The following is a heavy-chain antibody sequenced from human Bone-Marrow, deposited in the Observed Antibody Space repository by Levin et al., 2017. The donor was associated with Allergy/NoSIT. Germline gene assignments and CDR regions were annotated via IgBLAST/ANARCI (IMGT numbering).Heavy chain of an antibody. CDR3: ARVVPGSPYFDY. V-gene: IGHV4-4*07. J-gene: IGHJ4*02. Sequence: SETLSLTCTVSGDSISTYYWNWIRQPAGKGLEWLGRIDASGNTIYNPSLKSRVIMSVDTSKHQFSLNLNSVTAADTAVYYCARVVPGSPYFDYWGQGTLVTVSS. CDR2: IDASGNT. CDR1: GDSISTYY. D-gene: IGHD3-10*01.